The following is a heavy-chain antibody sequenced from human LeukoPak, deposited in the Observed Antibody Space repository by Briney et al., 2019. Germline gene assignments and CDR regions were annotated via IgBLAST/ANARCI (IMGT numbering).Heavy chain of an antibody. V-gene: IGHV3-33*06. CDR1: GFTFSSYG. J-gene: IGHJ4*02. Sequence: GRSLRLSCAASGFTFSSYGMHWVRQAPGKGLEWVAVIWYDGSNKYYADSVKGRFTTSRDNSKNTLYLQMNSLRAEDTAVYYCAKGTDSSGYYPWWGQGTLVTVSS. CDR3: AKGTDSSGYYPW. CDR2: IWYDGSNK. D-gene: IGHD3-22*01.